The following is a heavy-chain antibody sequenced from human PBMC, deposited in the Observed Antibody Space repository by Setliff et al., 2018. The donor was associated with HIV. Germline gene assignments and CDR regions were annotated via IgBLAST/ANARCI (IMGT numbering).Heavy chain of an antibody. J-gene: IGHJ6*03. D-gene: IGHD3-10*01. CDR2: ISAYNGNT. CDR3: ARARITMVRGVHRRGDYYYYMDV. V-gene: IGHV1-18*01. Sequence: RASVKVSCKASGGDFRNYANSWVRQAPRQGLEWMGWISAYNGNTKYAQKLQGRVTMTKDTPTSTAYMELRSLRCDDTAVYYCARARITMVRGVHRRGDYYYYMDVWGKGTTVTVS. CDR1: GGDFRNYA.